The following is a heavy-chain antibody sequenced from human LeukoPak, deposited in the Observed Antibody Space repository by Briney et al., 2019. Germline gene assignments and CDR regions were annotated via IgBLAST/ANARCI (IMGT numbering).Heavy chain of an antibody. CDR2: IKQDGGEA. D-gene: IGHD3-22*01. Sequence: GESLRLSCAASGFPFCSFWMSWVRQAPGKGLAWVANIKQDGGEAYLVDSVKGRFTISRDNAKSSLFLQMNSLRAEDSAVYYCARAPPRHYYDNTEYYFDYWGQGTLVTVSS. CDR3: ARAPPRHYYDNTEYYFDY. J-gene: IGHJ4*02. CDR1: GFPFCSFW. V-gene: IGHV3-7*01.